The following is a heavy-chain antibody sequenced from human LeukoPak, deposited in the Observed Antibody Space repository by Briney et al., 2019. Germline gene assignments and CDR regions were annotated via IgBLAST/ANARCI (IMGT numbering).Heavy chain of an antibody. J-gene: IGHJ4*02. V-gene: IGHV1-69*13. Sequence: VASVKVSCKASGGTFSSYAISWVRQAPGQGLEWMGGIIPIFGTANYAQKFQGRVTITADESTSTAYMELSSLRSEDTAVYYCASSYSSGWYRPLDYWGQGTLVTVSS. D-gene: IGHD6-13*01. CDR3: ASSYSSGWYRPLDY. CDR2: IIPIFGTA. CDR1: GGTFSSYA.